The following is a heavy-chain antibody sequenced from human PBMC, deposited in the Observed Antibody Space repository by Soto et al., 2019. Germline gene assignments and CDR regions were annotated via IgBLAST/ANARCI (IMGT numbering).Heavy chain of an antibody. CDR1: GFTFTSSA. V-gene: IGHV1-58*01. J-gene: IGHJ4*02. Sequence: SVKVSCKASGFTFTSSAVQWVRQARGQRLEWIGWIVVGSGNTNYAQKFQERVTITRGMSTSTAYMELSSLRSEDTAVYYCAAGVRWYDFDYWGQGTLVTVSS. CDR3: AAGVRWYDFDY. D-gene: IGHD2-15*01. CDR2: IVVGSGNT.